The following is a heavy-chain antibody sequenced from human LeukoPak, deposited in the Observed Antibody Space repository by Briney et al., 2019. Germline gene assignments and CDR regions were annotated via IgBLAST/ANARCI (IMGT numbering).Heavy chain of an antibody. V-gene: IGHV4-59*01. D-gene: IGHD1-26*01. CDR3: ARDYSGSYCYYYMDV. J-gene: IGHJ6*03. Sequence: PSETLSLTCTVSGGSISSYYWSWIRQPPGKGLEWIGYIYYSGSTNYNPSLKSRVTISVDTSKNQFSLKLSSVTAADTAAYYCARDYSGSYCYYYMDVWGKGTTVTVSS. CDR2: IYYSGST. CDR1: GGSISSYY.